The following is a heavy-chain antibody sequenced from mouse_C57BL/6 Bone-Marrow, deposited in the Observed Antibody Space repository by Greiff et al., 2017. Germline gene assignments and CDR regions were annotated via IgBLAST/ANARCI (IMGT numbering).Heavy chain of an antibody. CDR1: GYTFTDYN. D-gene: IGHD1-1*01. V-gene: IGHV1-18*01. CDR3: ARNYGSPYYFDY. CDR2: INPNKGGT. J-gene: IGHJ2*01. Sequence: VQLQQSGPELVKPGASVKIPCKASGYTFTDYNMDWVKQSHGKSLEWIGDINPNKGGTNYNQKFKGKATLTVDKSSSTAYMELRSLTSEDTAVYDCARNYGSPYYFDYWGQGTTLTVSS.